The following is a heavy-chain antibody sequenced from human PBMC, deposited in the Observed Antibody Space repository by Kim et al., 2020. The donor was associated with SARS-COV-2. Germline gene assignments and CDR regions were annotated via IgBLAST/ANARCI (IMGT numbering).Heavy chain of an antibody. Sequence: GGSLRLSCAASGFTFSSYGMHWVRQAPGKGLEWVAVISYDGSNKYYAGSVKGRFTISRDNSKNTLYLQMNSLRAEDTAVYYCARDLLSGYYGMDVWGQGTTVTVSS. D-gene: IGHD2-15*01. CDR1: GFTFSSYG. J-gene: IGHJ6*02. CDR2: ISYDGSNK. CDR3: ARDLLSGYYGMDV. V-gene: IGHV3-33*05.